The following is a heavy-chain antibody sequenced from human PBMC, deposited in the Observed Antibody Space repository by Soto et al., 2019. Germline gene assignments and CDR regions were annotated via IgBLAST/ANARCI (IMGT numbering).Heavy chain of an antibody. D-gene: IGHD6-13*01. Sequence: GASVKVSCKASGYTFTSYGISWVRQAPGQGLEWMGWISAYNGNTNYAQKLQGRVTMTTDTSTSTAYMELRSLRSDDTAVYYCARVDLGIAAAGTDYWGQGTLVTVSS. CDR3: ARVDLGIAAAGTDY. CDR1: GYTFTSYG. V-gene: IGHV1-18*01. CDR2: ISAYNGNT. J-gene: IGHJ4*02.